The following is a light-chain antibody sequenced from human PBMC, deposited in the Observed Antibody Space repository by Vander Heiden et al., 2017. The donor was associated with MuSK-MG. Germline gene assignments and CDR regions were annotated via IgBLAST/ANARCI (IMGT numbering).Light chain of an antibody. CDR1: QSVLYSSNNKNY. V-gene: IGKV4-1*01. J-gene: IGKJ3*01. CDR2: WAS. CDR3: QQDESTPQA. Sequence: DIVMTQSPDSLAVSLGERATINCKSSQSVLYSSNNKNYLAWYQQKPGQPPKLLIYWASTRESGVPDRSSGSGSGTDFTLTISSLQAEDVAVYYCQQDESTPQAFGPGTKVDIK.